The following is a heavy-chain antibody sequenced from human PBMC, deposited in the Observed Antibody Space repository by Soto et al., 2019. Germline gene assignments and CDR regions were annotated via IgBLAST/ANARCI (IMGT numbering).Heavy chain of an antibody. CDR2: IYSGGST. V-gene: IGHV3-66*01. Sequence: PGGSLRLSCAASGFTVSSNYMSWVRQAPGKGLEWVSVIYSGGSTYYADSVKGRFTISRDNSKNTLYLQMNSLRAEDTAVYYCASGGGPNKKTRLFDYWGQGTLVTVSS. CDR3: ASGGGPNKKTRLFDY. CDR1: GFTVSSNY. D-gene: IGHD3-16*01. J-gene: IGHJ4*02.